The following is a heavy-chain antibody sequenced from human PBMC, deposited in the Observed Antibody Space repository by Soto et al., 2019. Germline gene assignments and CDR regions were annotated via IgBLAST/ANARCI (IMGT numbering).Heavy chain of an antibody. Sequence: GGSLRLSCAASGFTFSSYAMSWVRQAPGKGLEWVSAISGSGGSTYYADSVKGRFTISRDNSKNTLYLQMNSLRAEDTALYYCAKDQPPRYSSGSYDYWGQGTLVTVSS. V-gene: IGHV3-23*01. CDR1: GFTFSSYA. CDR2: ISGSGGST. D-gene: IGHD3-22*01. CDR3: AKDQPPRYSSGSYDY. J-gene: IGHJ4*02.